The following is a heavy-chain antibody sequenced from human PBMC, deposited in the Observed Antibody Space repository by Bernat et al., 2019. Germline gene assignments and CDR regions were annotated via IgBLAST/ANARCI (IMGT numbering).Heavy chain of an antibody. CDR2: ISGSGGST. V-gene: IGHV3-23*01. D-gene: IGHD4-17*01. Sequence: EVQLLESGGGLVQPGGSLRLSCAASGFTFSSYAMSWVRQAPGKGLEWVSAISGSGGSTYYDAAVKGRFTISGDISKNTLYLQMNSMRAEDTAVYYCAKDPPKGYGDLPDYWGQGTLVTVSS. CDR3: AKDPPKGYGDLPDY. CDR1: GFTFSSYA. J-gene: IGHJ4*02.